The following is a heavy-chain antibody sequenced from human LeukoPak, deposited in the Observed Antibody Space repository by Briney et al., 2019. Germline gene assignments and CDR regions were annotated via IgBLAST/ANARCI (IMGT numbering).Heavy chain of an antibody. CDR1: GFTFSDYW. V-gene: IGHV3-30*03. CDR2: ISYDGSNK. D-gene: IGHD5-12*01. CDR3: ARGGDIVATIEPDY. Sequence: GGSLRLSCAASGFTFSDYWMSWVRQAPGKGLEWVAVISYDGSNKYYADSVKGRFTISRDNSKNTLYLQMNSLRAEDTAVYYCARGGDIVATIEPDYWGQGTLVTVSS. J-gene: IGHJ4*02.